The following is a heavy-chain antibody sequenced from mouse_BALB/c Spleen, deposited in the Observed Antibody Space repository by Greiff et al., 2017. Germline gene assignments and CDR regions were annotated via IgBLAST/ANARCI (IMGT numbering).Heavy chain of an antibody. CDR1: GFNIKDTY. V-gene: IGHV14-3*02. Sequence: VQLQQSGAELVKPGASVKLSCTASGFNIKDTYMHWVKQRPEQGLEWIGRIDPANGNTKYDPKFQGKATITADTSSNTAYLQLSSLTSEDTAVYYCARDGGLRAWFAYWGQGTTLTVSS. D-gene: IGHD2-4*01. CDR3: ARDGGLRAWFAY. J-gene: IGHJ2*01. CDR2: IDPANGNT.